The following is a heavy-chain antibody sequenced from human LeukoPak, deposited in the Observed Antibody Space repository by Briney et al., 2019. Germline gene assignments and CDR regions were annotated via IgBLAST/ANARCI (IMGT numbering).Heavy chain of an antibody. CDR1: GFTFSSYS. CDR3: ARERGRGQLWSTTLYYYYMDV. CDR2: ISSSSSNI. J-gene: IGHJ6*03. V-gene: IGHV3-48*04. Sequence: GGSLRLSCAASGFTFSSYSMNWVRQAPGKGLEWVSYISSSSSNIYYADSVKGRFTISRDNAKNSLYLQMNSLRAEDTALYYCARERGRGQLWSTTLYYYYMDVWGKGTTVTVSS. D-gene: IGHD5-18*01.